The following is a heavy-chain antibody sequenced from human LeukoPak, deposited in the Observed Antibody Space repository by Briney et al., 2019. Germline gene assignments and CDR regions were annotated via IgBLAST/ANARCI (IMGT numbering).Heavy chain of an antibody. V-gene: IGHV1-18*01. CDR1: DTFANFG. D-gene: IGHD2-2*02. Sequence: ASVKVSCKASDTFANFGITWVRQAPGQGLEWMGWISVYSGNTNYAQNLQGRVTLTTDTSTSTAYMELRSLRSDDTALYYCARTCSSSSCYMVHWGQGTLVTVSS. CDR3: ARTCSSSSCYMVH. J-gene: IGHJ4*02. CDR2: ISVYSGNT.